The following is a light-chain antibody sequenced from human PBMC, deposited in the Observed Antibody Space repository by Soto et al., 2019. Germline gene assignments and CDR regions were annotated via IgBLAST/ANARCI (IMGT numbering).Light chain of an antibody. J-gene: IGKJ1*01. CDR2: DAS. V-gene: IGKV1-5*01. CDR3: QQYNSYSPQT. Sequence: DIHMTQSPSTLSASLGDRFTITCLASQSISSWLAWYQQKPGKAPKLLIYDASSLESGVPSRFSGRGSGTEFTLTISSLQPDDFATYYCQQYNSYSPQTFGQGTKVDIK. CDR1: QSISSW.